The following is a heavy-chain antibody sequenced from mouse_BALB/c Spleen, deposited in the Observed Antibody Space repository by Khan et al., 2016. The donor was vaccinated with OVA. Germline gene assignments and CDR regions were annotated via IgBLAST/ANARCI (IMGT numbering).Heavy chain of an antibody. Sequence: VQLQQSGPELVKPGASVKVSCKATGYSFTDYNMFWVKQSHGKSLEWIGYIDPYNGGTSYNQKFKGKATLTVAKSSSTAFMHLSSLTSEDSAVFYCVRSDFYGSSYYFDYWGQGTTLTVSS. D-gene: IGHD1-1*01. CDR3: VRSDFYGSSYYFDY. CDR1: GYSFTDYN. V-gene: IGHV1S135*01. CDR2: IDPYNGGT. J-gene: IGHJ2*01.